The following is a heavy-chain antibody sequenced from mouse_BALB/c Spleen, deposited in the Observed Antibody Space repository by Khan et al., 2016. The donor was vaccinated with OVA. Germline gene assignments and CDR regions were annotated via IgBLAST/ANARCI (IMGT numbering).Heavy chain of an antibody. CDR2: ISSDNITL. J-gene: IGHJ3*01. D-gene: IGHD4-1*01. CDR1: GFTFSSFG. Sequence: EVQGVESGGGLVQPGGSRKLSCTASGFTFSSFGMHWVRQAPEKGLEWVAYISSDNITLNYADTVKGRFTISRDNPRNTLFLQMTSVRSEDTAMYYCARANWAWFAYWGQGTLVTVSA. CDR3: ARANWAWFAY. V-gene: IGHV5-17*02.